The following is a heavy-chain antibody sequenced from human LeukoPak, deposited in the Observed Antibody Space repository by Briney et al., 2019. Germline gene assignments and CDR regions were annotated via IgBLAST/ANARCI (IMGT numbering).Heavy chain of an antibody. J-gene: IGHJ4*02. V-gene: IGHV4-30-4*08. Sequence: SETLSLTCTVSGGSISSGDYYWSWLRQPPGTGLEWIGYIYYSGSTYYNPSLKSRVTISVDTSKNQFSLKLSSVTAADTAVYYCARAGGYSYGSFDYWGQGTLVTVSS. CDR2: IYYSGST. CDR1: GGSISSGDYY. D-gene: IGHD5-18*01. CDR3: ARAGGYSYGSFDY.